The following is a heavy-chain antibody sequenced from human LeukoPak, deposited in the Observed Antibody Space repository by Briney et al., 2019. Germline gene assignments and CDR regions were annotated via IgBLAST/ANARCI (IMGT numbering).Heavy chain of an antibody. D-gene: IGHD5-12*01. V-gene: IGHV1-2*06. Sequence: ASVKVSCKASGYTFSDFYLHWVRQAPGQGFEWMGRINPNSGGTNYAQKLQGRVTMTSDTSISTCYMEMSSLRSDDAAVYYCARATTGRYFDFWGQGTLVAVSS. CDR2: INPNSGGT. J-gene: IGHJ4*02. CDR3: ARATTGRYFDF. CDR1: GYTFSDFY.